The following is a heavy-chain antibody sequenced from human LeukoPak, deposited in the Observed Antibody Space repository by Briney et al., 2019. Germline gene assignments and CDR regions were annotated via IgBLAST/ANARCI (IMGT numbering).Heavy chain of an antibody. D-gene: IGHD6-19*01. CDR2: IYYSGST. J-gene: IGHJ4*02. CDR1: VGSISSSSYY. Sequence: PSETLSLTCTVSVGSISSSSYYWGWIRHPPGKGLEWIGSIYYSGSTYYNPSLKSRVTISVDTSKNQFSVKLSSVTAADTAVYYCARQDSSGWDWGQGTLVTVSS. V-gene: IGHV4-39*01. CDR3: ARQDSSGWD.